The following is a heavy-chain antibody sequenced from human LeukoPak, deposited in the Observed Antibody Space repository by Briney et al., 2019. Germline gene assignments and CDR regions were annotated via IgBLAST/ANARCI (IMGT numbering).Heavy chain of an antibody. D-gene: IGHD3-22*01. Sequence: ASVKVSCKASGYTFTSYAMHWVRQAPGQRLEWMGWINAGNGNTKYSQKFQGRVTITRDTSASTAYMELSSLRSEDTAVYYCARGPMIVVARPFYLRGQGTLVTVSS. CDR2: INAGNGNT. V-gene: IGHV1-3*01. CDR3: ARGPMIVVARPFYL. J-gene: IGHJ4*02. CDR1: GYTFTSYA.